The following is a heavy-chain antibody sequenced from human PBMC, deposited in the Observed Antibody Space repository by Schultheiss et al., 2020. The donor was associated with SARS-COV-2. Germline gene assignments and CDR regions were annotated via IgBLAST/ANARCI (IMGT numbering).Heavy chain of an antibody. V-gene: IGHV4-34*01. CDR2: INHSGST. D-gene: IGHD7-27*01. CDR1: GASFSGYY. CDR3: ARAPTGVPDY. Sequence: SETLSLTCAVYGASFSGYYWNWIRQPPGKGLEWIGEINHSGSTNYNPSLKSRVTMSVDTSKNQFSLKLSSVTAADTAVYYCARAPTGVPDYWGQGTLVTASS. J-gene: IGHJ4*02.